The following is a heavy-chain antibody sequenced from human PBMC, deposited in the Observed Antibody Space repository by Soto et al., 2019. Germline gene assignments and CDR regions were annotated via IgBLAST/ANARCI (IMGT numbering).Heavy chain of an antibody. CDR1: GGTFKSYA. Sequence: QVQLVQSGAEVRKPGSSVKVSCKVSGGTFKSYAISWLRQAPGQGLEWVGGFIPLFGTANYARDFEGRVTITADESTSTVYMELSSLRSEDTALFFCARGLTVYSSVLHYFSAMDVWGQGTTVTVSS. CDR3: ARGLTVYSSVLHYFSAMDV. D-gene: IGHD2-15*01. CDR2: FIPLFGTA. J-gene: IGHJ6*02. V-gene: IGHV1-69*01.